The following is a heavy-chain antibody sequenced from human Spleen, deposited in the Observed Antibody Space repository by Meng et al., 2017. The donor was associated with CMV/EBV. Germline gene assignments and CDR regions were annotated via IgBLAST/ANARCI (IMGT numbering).Heavy chain of an antibody. Sequence: SCAASGFTFRSYWMSWVRQAPGRGLEWLANIKSDGSERYSVASVRGRFIISRDNAKNSVSLQMNSLRAEDTAVYYCARWVDYDLWSGNSYYFDYWGQGTPVTVSS. CDR1: GFTFRSYW. CDR3: ARWVDYDLWSGNSYYFDY. J-gene: IGHJ4*02. D-gene: IGHD3-3*01. V-gene: IGHV3-7*01. CDR2: IKSDGSER.